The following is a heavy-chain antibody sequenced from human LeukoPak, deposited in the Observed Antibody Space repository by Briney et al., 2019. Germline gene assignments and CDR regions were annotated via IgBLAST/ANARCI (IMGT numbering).Heavy chain of an antibody. V-gene: IGHV4-39*01. Sequence: PSKTLSLTCTVSGGSISSSSYYGGWIRQPPGKGLEWIGSIYYSGSTYYNPSLKSRVTISVDTSKNQFSLKLSSVTAADTAVYYCARHGSGSYFSWGQGTLVTVSS. CDR2: IYYSGST. D-gene: IGHD1-26*01. J-gene: IGHJ4*02. CDR3: ARHGSGSYFS. CDR1: GGSISSSSYY.